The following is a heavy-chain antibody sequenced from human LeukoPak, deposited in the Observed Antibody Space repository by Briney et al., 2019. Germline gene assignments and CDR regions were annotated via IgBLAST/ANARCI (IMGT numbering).Heavy chain of an antibody. Sequence: ASVKVSCKASGYTFTSYDINWVRQATGQGLEWMGWMNPNSGNTGYAQKFQGRVTITRNTSISTAYMELSSLRSEDTAVYYCARENSGSLKYFQHWGQGTLVTVSS. CDR2: MNPNSGNT. CDR1: GYTFTSYD. CDR3: ARENSGSLKYFQH. D-gene: IGHD1-26*01. V-gene: IGHV1-8*03. J-gene: IGHJ1*01.